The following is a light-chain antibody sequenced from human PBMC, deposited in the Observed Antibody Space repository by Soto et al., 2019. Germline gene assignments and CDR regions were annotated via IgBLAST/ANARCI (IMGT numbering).Light chain of an antibody. CDR1: QDIRNE. J-gene: IGKJ5*01. CDR2: AAS. V-gene: IGKV1-39*01. Sequence: IQMTQSPSSLSASVGARAPITCRARQDIRNELGWYQQKPGKAPKLLIYAASSLQSGVPSRFSGSGSGTDFTLTISSLQPEDFATYYCQQSYTTPVRITFGQGTRLEIK. CDR3: QQSYTTPVRIT.